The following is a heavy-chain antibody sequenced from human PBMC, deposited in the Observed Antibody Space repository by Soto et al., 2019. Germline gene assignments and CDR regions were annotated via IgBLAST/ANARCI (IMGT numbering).Heavy chain of an antibody. D-gene: IGHD5-12*01. Sequence: ASVKVSCKASGYTFTSYGISWVRQAPGQGLERMGWMNPNSGNTGYAQKFQGRVTMTRNTSISTAYMELSSLRSEDTAVYYCARDEYSGYSGSFDIWGQGTMVTVSS. CDR2: MNPNSGNT. V-gene: IGHV1-8*02. CDR1: GYTFTSYG. J-gene: IGHJ3*02. CDR3: ARDEYSGYSGSFDI.